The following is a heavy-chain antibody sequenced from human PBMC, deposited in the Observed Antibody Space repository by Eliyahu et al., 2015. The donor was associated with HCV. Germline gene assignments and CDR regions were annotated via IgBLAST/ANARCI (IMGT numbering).Heavy chain of an antibody. V-gene: IGHV3-23*04. D-gene: IGHD6-19*01. Sequence: EVQLVEXGGGWVQPGGSLRVSXAASGFTFSNYAMTWVRQAPGKGLEWVSTIRASGGTSYYADSVKGRFTVSRDNSKNTLFLQMNSLRAEDTAVYYCAKGSHFSSPYDYWGQGTLVTVSS. J-gene: IGHJ4*02. CDR2: IRASGGTS. CDR1: GFTFSNYA. CDR3: AKGSHFSSPYDY.